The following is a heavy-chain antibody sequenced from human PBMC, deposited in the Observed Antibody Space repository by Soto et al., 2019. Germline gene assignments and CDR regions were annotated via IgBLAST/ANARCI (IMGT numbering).Heavy chain of an antibody. CDR1: GYTFTSYD. CDR2: MNPNTGNS. V-gene: IGHV1-8*01. D-gene: IGHD1-1*01. Sequence: ASVKVSFKAFGYTFTSYDIYWVRQATGQGLEWMGWMNPNTGNSAYAQKFQGRVTVTSDTSINTVHMELSSLRPEDTAVYYCARRAETNGWNGFGADKYYFDFWGQGTLVTVSS. J-gene: IGHJ4*02. CDR3: ARRAETNGWNGFGADKYYFDF.